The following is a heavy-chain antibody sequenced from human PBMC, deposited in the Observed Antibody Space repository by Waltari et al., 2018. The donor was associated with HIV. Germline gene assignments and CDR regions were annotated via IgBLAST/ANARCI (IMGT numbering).Heavy chain of an antibody. CDR2: INHGGST. V-gene: IGHV4-34*01. CDR1: GGSFNGYS. D-gene: IGHD4-17*01. J-gene: IGHJ2*01. Sequence: QVQLQQWGAGLLKPSETLSLTCAVYGGSFNGYSWSWIRQSPGTGLEWIGEINHGGSTIYNPSLKSRVTISVDTSKNQFSLKLSFVTAADTAVYYCARRWTTVTTDSLDLWGRGTLVTVSS. CDR3: ARRWTTVTTDSLDL.